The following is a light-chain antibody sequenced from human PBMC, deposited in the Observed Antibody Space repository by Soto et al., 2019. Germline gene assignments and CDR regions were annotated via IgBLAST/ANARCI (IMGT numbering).Light chain of an antibody. CDR3: QQRSDWPYT. Sequence: ETVLTQSPVTLSSSPGERATLSCRANQSVSSYLAWYQQKPGQAPRLVIYDASNRATGIPARFSGSGSGTDFTLTISSLEPEDFAVYYCQQRSDWPYTFGQGTKLEI. J-gene: IGKJ2*01. CDR2: DAS. V-gene: IGKV3-11*01. CDR1: QSVSSY.